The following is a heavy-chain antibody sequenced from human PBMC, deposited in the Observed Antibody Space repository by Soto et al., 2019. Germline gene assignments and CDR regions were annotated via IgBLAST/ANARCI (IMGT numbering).Heavy chain of an antibody. CDR1: GGTFSRYT. J-gene: IGHJ4*02. CDR2: IIPIFGAA. CDR3: AQDANGNSLAS. D-gene: IGHD1-1*01. Sequence: QVQLVQSGAEVKKPGSSVKVSCKASGGTFSRYTISWVRQAPGQGLEWMGGIIPIFGAAKYAQKFQDTVTVTADESTSTAYMELSSLRSEDTAVYYCAQDANGNSLASWGQGTLVTVSS. V-gene: IGHV1-69*01.